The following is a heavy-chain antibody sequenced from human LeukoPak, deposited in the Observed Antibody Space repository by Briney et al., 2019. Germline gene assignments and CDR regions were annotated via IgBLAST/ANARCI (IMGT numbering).Heavy chain of an antibody. J-gene: IGHJ5*02. V-gene: IGHV3-21*01. CDR3: ARDGGYSSSWYEGYWFDP. D-gene: IGHD6-13*01. Sequence: GRSLRLSCAASGFTFSSYSMNWVRQAPGKGLEWVSSISSSSYIYYADSVKGRFTISRDNAKNSLYLQMNSLRAEDTAVYYCARDGGYSSSWYEGYWFDPWGQGTLVTVSS. CDR2: ISSSSYI. CDR1: GFTFSSYS.